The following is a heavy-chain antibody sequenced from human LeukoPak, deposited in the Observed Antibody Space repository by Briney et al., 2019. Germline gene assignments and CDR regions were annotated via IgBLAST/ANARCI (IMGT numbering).Heavy chain of an antibody. Sequence: GGSLRLSCAASGFTISSNYMSWVRQAPGKGLEWLAFIRKKASGGTTEYAASVKGRFTISRDDSKSIAYLQMNSLKTEDTAVYYCTRDRGDSSGYYVRAFDYWGQGILVTVSP. CDR2: IRKKASGGTT. J-gene: IGHJ4*02. D-gene: IGHD3-22*01. CDR1: GFTISSNY. V-gene: IGHV3-71*01. CDR3: TRDRGDSSGYYVRAFDY.